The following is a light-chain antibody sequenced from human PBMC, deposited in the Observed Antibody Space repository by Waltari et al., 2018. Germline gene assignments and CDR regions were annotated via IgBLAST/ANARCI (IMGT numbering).Light chain of an antibody. J-gene: IGLJ3*02. V-gene: IGLV3-1*01. CDR3: QAWDARNALV. CDR1: NLGSGF. Sequence: SYELTQSPSVSVSPGQTANITCSGDNLGSGFTCWYQQRPGQSPVLLISADKRRPSGSPGRFAGSSSGNAATLTITGTQAVDEGDYYCQAWDARNALVFGGGTKLTVL. CDR2: ADK.